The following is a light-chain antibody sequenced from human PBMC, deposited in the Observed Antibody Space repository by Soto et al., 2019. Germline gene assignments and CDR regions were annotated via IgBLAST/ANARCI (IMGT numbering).Light chain of an antibody. CDR3: MHAQAPYT. Sequence: DIVMTQSPLSLPVTPGDPASISCRSSQSLLHSNGYKFLDWYLQKPVQSPQLLIYLGSNRASGVPDRFSGSGSGTDFTLKISRVEAEDVGVYYCMHAQAPYTFGQGTKLEIK. V-gene: IGKV2-28*01. J-gene: IGKJ2*01. CDR2: LGS. CDR1: QSLLHSNGYKF.